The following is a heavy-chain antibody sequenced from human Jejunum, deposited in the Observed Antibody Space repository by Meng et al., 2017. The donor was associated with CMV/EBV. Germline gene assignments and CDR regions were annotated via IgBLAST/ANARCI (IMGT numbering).Heavy chain of an antibody. J-gene: IGHJ4*02. CDR3: ARLEPLAAGGFFDY. CDR2: ISPSGSYK. CDR1: GITVSTYG. Sequence: GITVSTYGLNWVRQSPGAGLEWVSSISPSGSYKYYADSVKGRFTISRENAKNSVHLDMNSLRAEDTAVYYCARLEPLAAGGFFDYWGQGTPVTVSS. V-gene: IGHV3-21*06. D-gene: IGHD6-13*01.